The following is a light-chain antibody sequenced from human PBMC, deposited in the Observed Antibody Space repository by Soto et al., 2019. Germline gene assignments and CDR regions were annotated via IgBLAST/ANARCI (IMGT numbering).Light chain of an antibody. J-gene: IGKJ3*01. Sequence: EIVLTQSPATLSLSPGERATLSCRASQSFNNWLAWYQQKPGQPPRLLISDASNRATGIPARFSGSGSGPDFTLTISSLEPEDFAVYYCQYRGNWPYTIFGPGTKVDIK. V-gene: IGKV3-11*01. CDR1: QSFNNW. CDR2: DAS. CDR3: QYRGNWPYTI.